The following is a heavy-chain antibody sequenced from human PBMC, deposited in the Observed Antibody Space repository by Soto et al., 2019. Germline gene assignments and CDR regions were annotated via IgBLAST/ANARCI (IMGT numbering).Heavy chain of an antibody. CDR3: ARDLDYYYGSGPYPPHSWFDP. CDR1: GGTFSSYA. D-gene: IGHD3-10*01. Sequence: SVKVSCKASGGTFSSYAISWVRQAPGQGLEWMGGIIPIFGTANYAQKFQGRVTITADESTSTAYMELSSLRSEDTAVYYCARDLDYYYGSGPYPPHSWFDPWGQGTLVTVSS. V-gene: IGHV1-69*13. CDR2: IIPIFGTA. J-gene: IGHJ5*02.